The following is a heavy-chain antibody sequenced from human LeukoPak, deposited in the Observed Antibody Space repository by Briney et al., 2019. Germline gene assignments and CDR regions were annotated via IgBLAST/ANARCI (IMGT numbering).Heavy chain of an antibody. J-gene: IGHJ5*02. CDR1: GGSISSGGYY. Sequence: SETLSLTCTVSGGSISSGGYYWSWIRQSPGKGLEWIGYIYHSGSTYYNPSLKSRVTISVDRSKNQFSLKLSSVTAADTAVYYCARDGPPTLHWFDPWGQGTLVTVSS. V-gene: IGHV4-30-2*06. CDR3: ARDGPPTLHWFDP. CDR2: IYHSGST.